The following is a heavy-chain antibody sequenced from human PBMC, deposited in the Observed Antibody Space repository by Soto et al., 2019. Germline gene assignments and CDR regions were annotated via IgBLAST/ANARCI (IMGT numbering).Heavy chain of an antibody. CDR3: VKHRSGYSAFDM. J-gene: IGHJ3*02. CDR2: INPPDSYT. D-gene: IGHD3-22*01. Sequence: GESLKISCKGSGYIFTSYWISWVRQVPGKGLEWMGRINPPDSYTTYSPSFEGHVTISVDKSISTAYLQWSSLKHSDTAMYYCVKHRSGYSAFDMWGQGTMVTVSS. CDR1: GYIFTSYW. V-gene: IGHV5-10-1*01.